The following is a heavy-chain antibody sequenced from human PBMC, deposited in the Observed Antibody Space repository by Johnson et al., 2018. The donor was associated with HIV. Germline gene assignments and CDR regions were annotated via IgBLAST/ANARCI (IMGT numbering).Heavy chain of an antibody. CDR1: GFTVSSNY. J-gene: IGHJ3*01. Sequence: VQLVESGGGLIQPGGSLRLSCAASGFTVSSNYMSWVRQAPGKGLEWVSVTYSGSSTYYEESVKGRFIISRDNSKNTLYLHMNSLRGEDTAVYYCATPLGGWRWGDAFDVWGQGTMVTVSS. CDR2: TYSGSST. V-gene: IGHV3-53*01. D-gene: IGHD3-16*01. CDR3: ATPLGGWRWGDAFDV.